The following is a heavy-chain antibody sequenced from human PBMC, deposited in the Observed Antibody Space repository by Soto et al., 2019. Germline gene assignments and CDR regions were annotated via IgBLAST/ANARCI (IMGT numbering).Heavy chain of an antibody. D-gene: IGHD2-8*01. CDR1: GYTFTSYA. V-gene: IGHV1-3*01. J-gene: IGHJ4*02. CDR3: ARVYCTNGVCYPDGEYYFDY. Sequence: ASVKVSCKASGYTFTSYAMHWVRQAPGQRLEWMGWINAGNGNTKYSQKFQGRVTITRDTSAGTAYMELSSLRSEDTAVYYCARVYCTNGVCYPDGEYYFDYWGQGTLVTVSS. CDR2: INAGNGNT.